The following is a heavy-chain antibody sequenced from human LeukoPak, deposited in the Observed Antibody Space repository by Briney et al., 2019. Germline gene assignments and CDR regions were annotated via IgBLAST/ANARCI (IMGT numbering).Heavy chain of an antibody. CDR2: TYYRSKWYN. J-gene: IGHJ3*02. Sequence: SQTLSLTCAISGDSVSSNSAAWNWIRQSPSRGLEWLGRTYYRSKWYNDYAVSVKSRITINPDTSKNQFSLQLNSVTPEDTAVYYCARWAAASGSGARRKDAFVIRGQGTMVTVSS. D-gene: IGHD3-10*01. CDR1: GDSVSSNSAA. V-gene: IGHV6-1*01. CDR3: ARWAAASGSGARRKDAFVI.